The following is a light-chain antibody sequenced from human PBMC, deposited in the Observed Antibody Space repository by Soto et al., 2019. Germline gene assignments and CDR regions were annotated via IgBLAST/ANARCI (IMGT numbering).Light chain of an antibody. CDR2: GPS. J-gene: IGKJ5*01. CDR3: QQYKNWPAIN. Sequence: EIVMTQSPATLSVSAGERATLSCMASRSVSSNLAWYQQNPGQAPRLLIYGPSTRATGIPARFSGSGSGTEFTLTIRSLQSEDFAIYYCQQYKNWPAINCGQGTRREIK. CDR1: RSVSSN. V-gene: IGKV3D-15*01.